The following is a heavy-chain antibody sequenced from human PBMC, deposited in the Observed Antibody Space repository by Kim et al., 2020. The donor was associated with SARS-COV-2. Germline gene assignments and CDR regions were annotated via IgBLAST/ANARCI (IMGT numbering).Heavy chain of an antibody. Sequence: GGSLRLSCAASGFTFRTSGMHWVRQAPGKGLEWVAVITYDGTNKYYADSVKGRFTVSRDNSKNTLYLQVNSLKPEDTAVYYCARGSSGCLRDYFDFWGQG. V-gene: IGHV3-30*03. CDR1: GFTFRTSG. CDR2: ITYDGTNK. CDR3: ARGSSGCLRDYFDF. J-gene: IGHJ4*02. D-gene: IGHD6-19*01.